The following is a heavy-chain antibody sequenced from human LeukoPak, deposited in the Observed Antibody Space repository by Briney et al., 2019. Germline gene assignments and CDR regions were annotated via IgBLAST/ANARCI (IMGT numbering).Heavy chain of an antibody. Sequence: GGSLRLSCAASGFTFNNYSMNWVRQAPGKGLEWVSSISSSNSYIYYADSMKGRFTISRDNAKNSLYLQLNSLRAEDTAVYYCARAFIAAADYYYYYYLDVWGKGTTVTVSS. CDR1: GFTFNNYS. CDR2: ISSSNSYI. CDR3: ARAFIAAADYYYYYYLDV. V-gene: IGHV3-21*01. D-gene: IGHD6-13*01. J-gene: IGHJ6*03.